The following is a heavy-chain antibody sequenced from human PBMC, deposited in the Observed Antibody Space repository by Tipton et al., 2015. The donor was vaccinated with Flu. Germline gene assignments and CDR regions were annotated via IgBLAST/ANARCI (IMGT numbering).Heavy chain of an antibody. CDR1: GFTFSGSA. D-gene: IGHD6-13*01. CDR3: TRLPGIAAAGTDY. CDR2: IRSKANSYAT. Sequence: GSLRLSCAASGFTFSGSAMHWVRQASGKGLEWVGRIRSKANSYATAYAASVKGRFTISRDDSKNTAYLQMNSLKTEDTSVYYCTRLPGIAAAGTDYWGQGTLVTVS. V-gene: IGHV3-73*01. J-gene: IGHJ4*02.